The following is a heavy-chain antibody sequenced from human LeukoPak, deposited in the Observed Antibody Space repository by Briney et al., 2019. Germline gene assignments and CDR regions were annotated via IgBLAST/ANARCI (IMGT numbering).Heavy chain of an antibody. CDR1: GGSISSYY. CDR2: IYYSGST. CDR3: ARRPSGVRAFDY. D-gene: IGHD2-8*01. V-gene: IGHV4-59*08. J-gene: IGHJ4*02. Sequence: SETLSLTCTVSGGSISSYYWSWIRQPPGKGLEWIGYIYYSGSTNYNPSLKSRVTISVDTSKNQFSLKLSSVTAADTAVCYCARRPSGVRAFDYWGQGTLVTVSS.